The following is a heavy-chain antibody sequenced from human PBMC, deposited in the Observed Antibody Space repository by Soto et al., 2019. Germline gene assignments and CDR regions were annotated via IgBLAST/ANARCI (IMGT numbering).Heavy chain of an antibody. CDR3: ARMITPWMGNFDY. D-gene: IGHD3-16*01. V-gene: IGHV4-30-4*01. J-gene: IGHJ4*02. CDR1: GGSISSGDYY. Sequence: QVQLQESGPGLVKPSQTLSLTCTVSGGSISSGDYYWSWIRQPPGKGLEWIGYIYYSGSTYYNPSLKSRVTXSXDXXKNQFSLKLSSVTAADTAVYYCARMITPWMGNFDYWGQGTLVTVSS. CDR2: IYYSGST.